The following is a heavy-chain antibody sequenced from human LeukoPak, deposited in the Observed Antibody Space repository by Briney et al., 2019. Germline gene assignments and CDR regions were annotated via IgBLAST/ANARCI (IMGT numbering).Heavy chain of an antibody. D-gene: IGHD3-22*01. J-gene: IGHJ4*02. CDR1: GYTFTRYG. CDR2: INPNSGGT. V-gene: IGHV1-2*02. CDR3: ARRRTYYYDSSGYYYYAYFDY. Sequence: ASVKVSCKASGYTFTRYGLSWVRQAPGQGLEWMGWINPNSGGTNYAQKFQGRVTMTRDTSISTAYMELSRLRSDDTAVYYCARRRTYYYDSSGYYYYAYFDYWGQGTLVTVSS.